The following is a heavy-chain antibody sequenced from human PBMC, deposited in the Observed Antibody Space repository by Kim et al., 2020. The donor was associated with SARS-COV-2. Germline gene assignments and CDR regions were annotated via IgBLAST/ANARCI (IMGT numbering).Heavy chain of an antibody. J-gene: IGHJ4*02. V-gene: IGHV3-74*01. D-gene: IGHD2-15*01. Sequence: GGSLRLSCEGSGFIFGSYWMHWVRQAPGKGLAWVSRIDGVGTMTNYADYVKGRYTISRDNAKNTLYLQMINLRAEDSAIYYCVRAENRCGKVDIEYWGQGPLVTVS. CDR1: GFIFGSYW. CDR3: VRAENRCGKVDIEY. CDR2: IDGVGTMT.